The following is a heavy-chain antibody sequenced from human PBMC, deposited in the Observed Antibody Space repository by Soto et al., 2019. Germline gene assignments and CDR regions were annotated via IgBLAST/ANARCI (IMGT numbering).Heavy chain of an antibody. CDR2: IYYSGST. J-gene: IGHJ4*02. CDR1: GGSISSYY. D-gene: IGHD3-3*01. V-gene: IGHV4-59*08. Sequence: SETLSLTCTVSGGSISSYYWSWIRQPPGKGLEWIGYIYYSGSTNYNPSLKSRVTISVDTSKNQFSLKLSSVTAADTAVYYCARQAPYDFWSGYYNFYYFDYRGQGTLVTVSS. CDR3: ARQAPYDFWSGYYNFYYFDY.